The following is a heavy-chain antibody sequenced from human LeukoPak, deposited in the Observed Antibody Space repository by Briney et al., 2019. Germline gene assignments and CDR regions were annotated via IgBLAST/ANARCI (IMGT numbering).Heavy chain of an antibody. J-gene: IGHJ3*02. CDR1: GGSFSGYY. D-gene: IGHD2-2*01. Sequence: PSETLSLTCAVYGGSFSGYYWSWIRQPPGKGLEWIGEINHSGSTNYNPSLKSRVTISVDTSKNQFSLKLSSVTAADTAVYYCASLWPYQLSAFDIWAKGQWSPSLQ. V-gene: IGHV4-34*01. CDR3: ASLWPYQLSAFDI. CDR2: INHSGST.